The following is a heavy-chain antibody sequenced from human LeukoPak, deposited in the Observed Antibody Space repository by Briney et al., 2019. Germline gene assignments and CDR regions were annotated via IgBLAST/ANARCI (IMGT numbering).Heavy chain of an antibody. Sequence: GGSLRLSCAASGFTCGTYSMNWVRQAPGKGLEWVAYISRTVDTIFYADSVKGRFTISRDHAKNSIYLQMNSLRAEDTAVYYCAADYDFWSGYPKTDYWGQGTLVTVSS. CDR3: AADYDFWSGYPKTDY. V-gene: IGHV3-48*04. CDR2: ISRTVDTI. D-gene: IGHD3-3*01. CDR1: GFTCGTYS. J-gene: IGHJ4*02.